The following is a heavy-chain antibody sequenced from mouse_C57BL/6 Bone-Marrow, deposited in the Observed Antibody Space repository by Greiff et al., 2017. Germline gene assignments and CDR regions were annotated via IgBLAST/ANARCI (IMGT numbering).Heavy chain of an antibody. V-gene: IGHV2-2*01. Sequence: QVQLQQSGPGLVQPSQSLSITCKVSGFSLTSYGVHWVRQSPGKGLEWLGVIWSGGSTDYNAAIISRLSISKDKSKGQVFFKMNSLQADDTAIYYCARNLLTGASWVAYWGQGTLVTVSA. J-gene: IGHJ3*01. D-gene: IGHD4-1*01. CDR2: IWSGGST. CDR1: GFSLTSYG. CDR3: ARNLLTGASWVAY.